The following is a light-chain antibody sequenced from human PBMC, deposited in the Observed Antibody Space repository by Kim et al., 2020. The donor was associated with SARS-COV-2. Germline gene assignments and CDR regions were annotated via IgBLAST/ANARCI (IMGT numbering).Light chain of an antibody. V-gene: IGKV3-20*01. CDR1: QSVCSLC. Sequence: EIVLTQSPGTLSLSPGERATLSCRTSQSVCSLCLAWYQQKPGQAPRLLIYSVSNRATGIPDRFSGSGSGTDFTLTISRLEPEDFAVYYCQQYGIAPPYTFGQGTKLEI. CDR2: SVS. J-gene: IGKJ2*01. CDR3: QQYGIAPPYT.